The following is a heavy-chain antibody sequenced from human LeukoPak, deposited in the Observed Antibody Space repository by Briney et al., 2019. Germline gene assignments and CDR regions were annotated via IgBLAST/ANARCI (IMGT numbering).Heavy chain of an antibody. CDR2: IKQDGSEK. V-gene: IGHV3-7*01. J-gene: IGHJ4*02. CDR3: ATDRGWRTSGYYLYYFEY. D-gene: IGHD3-3*01. Sequence: GGSLRLSCAASTFTFSNYWMSWVRQAPGKGLEWVANIKQDGSEKYYVDSVKGRFTISRDNTMNSLYLQMSSLRAEDTAVYYCATDRGWRTSGYYLYYFEYWGQGTLVTYSS. CDR1: TFTFSNYW.